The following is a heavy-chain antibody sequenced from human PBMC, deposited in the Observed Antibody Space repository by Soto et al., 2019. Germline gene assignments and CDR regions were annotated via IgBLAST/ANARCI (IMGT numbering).Heavy chain of an antibody. D-gene: IGHD6-19*01. CDR3: ARDLLTGIAVAGRDYYYGMDV. V-gene: IGHV1-69*13. Sequence: ASVKVSCKASGGTFSSYAISWVRQAPGQGLEWMGGFIPIFGTANYAQKFQGRVTITADESTSTAYMELSSLRSEDTAVYYCARDLLTGIAVAGRDYYYGMDVWGQGTTVTVSS. CDR1: GGTFSSYA. CDR2: FIPIFGTA. J-gene: IGHJ6*02.